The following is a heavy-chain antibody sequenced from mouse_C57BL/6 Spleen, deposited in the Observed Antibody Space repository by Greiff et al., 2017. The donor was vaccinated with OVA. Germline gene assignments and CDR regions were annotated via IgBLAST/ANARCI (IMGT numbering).Heavy chain of an antibody. V-gene: IGHV10-3*01. CDR2: IRSKSSNYAT. CDR1: GFTFNTYA. D-gene: IGHD2-1*01. CDR3: VRDTPIYYGLDWYFDV. J-gene: IGHJ1*03. Sequence: EVQLVESGGGLVQPKGSLKLSCAASGFTFNTYAMHWVRQAPGKGLEWVARIRSKSSNYATYYADSVKDRFTISRDDSQSMLYLKMNNLKTEDTAMYYCVRDTPIYYGLDWYFDVWGTGTTVTVSS.